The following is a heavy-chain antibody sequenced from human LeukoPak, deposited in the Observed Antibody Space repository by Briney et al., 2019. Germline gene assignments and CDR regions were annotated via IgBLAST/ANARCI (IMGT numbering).Heavy chain of an antibody. CDR1: GFTFSSYS. CDR3: ARDRGSDSSGWPPYYFDY. D-gene: IGHD6-19*01. CDR2: ISSSSSTI. V-gene: IGHV3-48*01. Sequence: GGSLRLSCAASGFTFSSYSMNWVRQAPGKGLEWVSYISSSSSTIYYADSVKGRFTISRDNAKNSLYLQKNSLRAEDTAVYYCARDRGSDSSGWPPYYFDYWGQGTLVTVSS. J-gene: IGHJ4*02.